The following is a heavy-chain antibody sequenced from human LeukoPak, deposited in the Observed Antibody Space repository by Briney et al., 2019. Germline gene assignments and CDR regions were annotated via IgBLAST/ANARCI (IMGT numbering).Heavy chain of an antibody. CDR1: GGSISSYY. V-gene: IGHV4-59*01. Sequence: SETLSLTCTVSGGSISSYYWSWIRQPPGKGLEWIGYIYYSGSTNYNPSLKSRVTISVDTSKNQFSLKLSSVTAADTAVYYCARSPDYEYVWGSYRLHRPGRAFDIWGQGTMVTVSS. CDR2: IYYSGST. D-gene: IGHD3-16*02. CDR3: ARSPDYEYVWGSYRLHRPGRAFDI. J-gene: IGHJ3*02.